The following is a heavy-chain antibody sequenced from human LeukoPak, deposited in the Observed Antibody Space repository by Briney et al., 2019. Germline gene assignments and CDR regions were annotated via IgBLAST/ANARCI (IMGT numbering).Heavy chain of an antibody. D-gene: IGHD6-13*01. CDR2: ISWNSGSI. Sequence: GGSLRLSCAASGFTFDDYAMHWVRQAPGKGLEWVSGISWNSGSIGYADSVKGRFTISRDNAKNSLYLQMNSLRAEDTALYYCAKGAAADYWGQGTVVTVSS. V-gene: IGHV3-9*01. CDR1: GFTFDDYA. J-gene: IGHJ4*02. CDR3: AKGAAADY.